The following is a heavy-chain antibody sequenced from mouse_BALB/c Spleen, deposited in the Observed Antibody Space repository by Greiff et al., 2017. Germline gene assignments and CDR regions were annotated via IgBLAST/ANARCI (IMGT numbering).Heavy chain of an antibody. D-gene: IGHD1-2*01. J-gene: IGHJ2*01. V-gene: IGHV1-9*01. Sequence: VKLMESGAELMKPGASVKISCKATGYTFSSYWIEWVKQRPGHGLEWIGEILPGSGSTNYNEKFKGKATFTADTSSNTAYMQLSSLTSEDSAVYYCASHYDDGALDYWGQGTTLTVSS. CDR1: GYTFSSYW. CDR3: ASHYDDGALDY. CDR2: ILPGSGST.